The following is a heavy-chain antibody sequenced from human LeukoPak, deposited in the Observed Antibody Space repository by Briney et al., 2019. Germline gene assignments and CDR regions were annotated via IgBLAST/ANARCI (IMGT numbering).Heavy chain of an antibody. J-gene: IGHJ3*02. V-gene: IGHV3-74*01. D-gene: IGHD6-19*01. CDR2: IDNDGSSA. CDR3: ATLYAGYSSGWYGGDAFDI. Sequence: PGGSLRLSCAASGFNFTSHWMHWVRQGPGKGLVWVSRIDNDGSSATYADSVKGRFTHSRDNAKKTQYLQMNSLRAEDTAVYYCATLYAGYSSGWYGGDAFDIWGQGTMVTVSS. CDR1: GFNFTSHW.